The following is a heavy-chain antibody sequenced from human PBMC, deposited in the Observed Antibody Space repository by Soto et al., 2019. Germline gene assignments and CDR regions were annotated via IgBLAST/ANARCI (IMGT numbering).Heavy chain of an antibody. CDR3: ARDGEVVPADLDP. J-gene: IGHJ5*02. CDR1: GYTFTSYG. Sequence: QVQLVQSGAEVKEPGASVKVSCKASGYTFTSYGISWARQAPGQGLEWMGWISAYNGNTNYAQKLQGRVTMTTDTSTSTGYMELRSLRTDDTAVYYCARDGEVVPADLDPWGQGTLVSVSS. V-gene: IGHV1-18*01. D-gene: IGHD2-2*01. CDR2: ISAYNGNT.